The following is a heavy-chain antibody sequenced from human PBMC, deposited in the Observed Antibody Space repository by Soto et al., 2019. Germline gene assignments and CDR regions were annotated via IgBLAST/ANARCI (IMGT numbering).Heavy chain of an antibody. J-gene: IGHJ4*02. CDR3: AKDSNKYSSSLRGRYFDY. CDR2: ISSNSAYI. CDR1: GFTFRSFT. V-gene: IGHV3-21*01. Sequence: GGSLRLSCAASGFTFRSFTMNWVRQAPGKGLEWVSTISSNSAYIYYTDALRGRFTISRDNAKNSLHLQMNSLRAEDTAVYYCAKDSNKYSSSLRGRYFDYWGQGIGVTVSS. D-gene: IGHD4-4*01.